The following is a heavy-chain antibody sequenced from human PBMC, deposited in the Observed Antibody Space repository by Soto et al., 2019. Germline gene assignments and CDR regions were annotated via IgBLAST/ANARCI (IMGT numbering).Heavy chain of an antibody. CDR3: ARSWGGGYAVYWFDP. V-gene: IGHV2-5*02. J-gene: IGHJ5*02. Sequence: QITLKESGPPLVKPTQTLTLTCTFSGFSLSTTGVGVGWIRQPPGKALEWLALIYWDDDKRYSPSLKSRLTIXTDASXXQVVLTMTNMDPVDTATYYCARSWGGGYAVYWFDPWGQGTLVTVSS. CDR2: IYWDDDK. CDR1: GFSLSTTGVG. D-gene: IGHD3-16*01.